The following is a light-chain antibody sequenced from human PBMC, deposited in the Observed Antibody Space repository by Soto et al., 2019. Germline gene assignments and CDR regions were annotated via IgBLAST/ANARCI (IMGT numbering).Light chain of an antibody. CDR3: QQYYNWPPIT. J-gene: IGKJ5*01. CDR1: QSVSRRY. V-gene: IGKV3-15*01. CDR2: GAS. Sequence: IVFTQSPVTLPLSPGQRATLSCSAIQSVSRRYLAWYELKPGKAPRLLIYGASTRATGIPARFSGSGSGTEFTLNISSLQSEDFAVYYCQQYYNWPPITFGQGTRLEIK.